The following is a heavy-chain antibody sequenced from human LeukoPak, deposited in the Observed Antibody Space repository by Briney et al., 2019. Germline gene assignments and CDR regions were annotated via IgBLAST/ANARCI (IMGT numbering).Heavy chain of an antibody. CDR2: IIPIFGTA. CDR3: ARPPLPYYYDSSGTKGYAFDI. Sequence: GASVKVSCKASGGTFSSYASSWVRQAPGQGLEWMGGIIPIFGTANYPQKFQGRVTITTDESTSTAYMELSSLRSEDTAVYYCARPPLPYYYDSSGTKGYAFDIWGQGTMVTVSS. CDR1: GGTFSSYA. J-gene: IGHJ3*02. V-gene: IGHV1-69*05. D-gene: IGHD3-22*01.